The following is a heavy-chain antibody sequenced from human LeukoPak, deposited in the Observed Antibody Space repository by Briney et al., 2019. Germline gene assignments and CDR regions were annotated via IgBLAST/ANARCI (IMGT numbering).Heavy chain of an antibody. CDR1: GYPFPAYY. CDR3: ARFIVNYYGSGSYINYFDY. D-gene: IGHD3-10*01. CDR2: INPNSGGT. V-gene: IGHV1-2*02. Sequence: GASVKVSCKVSGYPFPAYYIYWVRQATGQGLEWMGWINPNSGGTNYAQKFQGRVTMTRDTSISTAYMELSRLRSDDTAVYYCARFIVNYYGSGSYINYFDYWGQGTLVTVSS. J-gene: IGHJ4*02.